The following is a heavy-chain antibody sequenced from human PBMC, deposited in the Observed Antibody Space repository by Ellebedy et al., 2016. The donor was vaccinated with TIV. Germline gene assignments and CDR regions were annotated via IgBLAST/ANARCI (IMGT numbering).Heavy chain of an antibody. V-gene: IGHV1-69*10. CDR1: GGTFSSYA. CDR3: ARSSHVFWSGLLDS. J-gene: IGHJ4*02. Sequence: AASVKVSCKASGGTFSSYAINWVRQAAGQGLEWLGGITPIHGTAHYSQKFQGRVTITADKSTSTVSMQLSSLTSDDTAVYYCARSSHVFWSGLLDSWGQGALVTVSP. CDR2: ITPIHGTA. D-gene: IGHD3-3*01.